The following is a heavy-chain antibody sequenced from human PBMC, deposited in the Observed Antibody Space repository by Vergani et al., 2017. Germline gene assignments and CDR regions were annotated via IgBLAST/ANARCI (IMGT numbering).Heavy chain of an antibody. CDR3: ASGLRVTSLGY. V-gene: IGHV4-34*01. Sequence: QVQLQQWGAGLLKPSETLTLTCAVYGGSFSGYYWSWIRQPPGKGLEWIGEINHSGSTNYNPSLKSRVTISVDTSKNQFSLKLSSVTAADTAVYYCASGLRVTSLGYWGQGTLVTVSS. D-gene: IGHD2-21*02. CDR1: GGSFSGYY. J-gene: IGHJ4*02. CDR2: INHSGST.